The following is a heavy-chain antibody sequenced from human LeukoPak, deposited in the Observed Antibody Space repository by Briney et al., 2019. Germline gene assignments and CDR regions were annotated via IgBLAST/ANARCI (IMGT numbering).Heavy chain of an antibody. J-gene: IGHJ4*02. CDR2: IKPDGGGQ. CDR3: ATSFPYCSVDSCAL. Sequence: GGSLRLSCAASGLTFRNYWMSWVRQAPGKGLEWVANIKPDGGGQNYVDSVKGRFTITRDNAANSLFLQMNSLRDEATAVYYCATSFPYCSVDSCALGGQGTLVTVSS. CDR1: GLTFRNYW. D-gene: IGHD2-15*01. V-gene: IGHV3-7*01.